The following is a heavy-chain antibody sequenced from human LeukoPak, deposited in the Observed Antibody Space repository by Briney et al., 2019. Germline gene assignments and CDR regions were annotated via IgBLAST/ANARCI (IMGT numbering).Heavy chain of an antibody. J-gene: IGHJ6*02. CDR2: ILNGGINK. Sequence: PGGSLRLSCAVSGFTFSIFGMHWVRQAPGKGLEWVADILNGGINKNYADFVRGRFTISRDNSKNTLYLQMNIVRAEDTALYYYAAENVRRYNGSRQDGMDVWGQGTTVTVSS. CDR1: GFTFSIFG. D-gene: IGHD1-26*01. CDR3: AAENVRRYNGSRQDGMDV. V-gene: IGHV3-30*02.